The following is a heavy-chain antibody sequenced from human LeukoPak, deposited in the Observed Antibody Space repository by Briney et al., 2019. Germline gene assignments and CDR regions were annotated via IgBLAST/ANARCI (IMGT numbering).Heavy chain of an antibody. J-gene: IGHJ3*02. CDR2: INPNSGGT. D-gene: IGHD2-2*01. CDR1: GYTFTGYY. Sequence: ASVKVSCKASGYTFTGYYMHWVRQAPGQGLEWMGWINPNSGGTNYAQKFQGRVTMTRDTSISTAYMELSRLRSDDTAVYYCARESVIVVVPAATPGNAFDIWGQGTMVTVSS. CDR3: ARESVIVVVPAATPGNAFDI. V-gene: IGHV1-2*02.